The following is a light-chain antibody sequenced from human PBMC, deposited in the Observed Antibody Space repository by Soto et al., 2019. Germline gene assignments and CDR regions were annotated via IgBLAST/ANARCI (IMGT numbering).Light chain of an antibody. CDR2: DGN. Sequence: QSALTQPASVSGSPGQSITISCTGTSSDFGSYNLVSWYQQHPGKAPRVMIYDGNKRPSGVSYRFSGSKSDNTASLTISGLQAEDEADYYCCSYAGSSTWVFGGGTQLTVL. V-gene: IGLV2-23*01. CDR1: SSDFGSYNL. CDR3: CSYAGSSTWV. J-gene: IGLJ7*01.